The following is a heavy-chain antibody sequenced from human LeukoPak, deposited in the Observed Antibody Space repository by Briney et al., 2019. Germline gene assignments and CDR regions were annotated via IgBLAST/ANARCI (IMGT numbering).Heavy chain of an antibody. CDR3: ARDYGRGAFDI. CDR1: GFTFSSYA. Sequence: QSGRSLRLSCAASGFTFSSYAMHWVRQAPGKGLEWVAVISYDGSNKYYADSVKGRFTISRDNSKNTLYLQMNSLRAEDTAVYYCARDYGRGAFDIWGQGTMVTVSS. CDR2: ISYDGSNK. D-gene: IGHD3-10*01. V-gene: IGHV3-30-3*01. J-gene: IGHJ3*02.